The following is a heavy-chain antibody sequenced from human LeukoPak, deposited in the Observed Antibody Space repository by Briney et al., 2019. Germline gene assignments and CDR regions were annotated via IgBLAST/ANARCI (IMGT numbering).Heavy chain of an antibody. Sequence: SETLSLTCAVYGGSFSGYYWSWIRQPPGKGLEWIGEINHSGITNYNPPLKSRVTISVDTSKKQFSLKLSSVTAADTAVYYCSRGRRNHYYYYGMDVWGQGTTVTVSS. V-gene: IGHV4-34*01. J-gene: IGHJ6*02. CDR2: INHSGIT. CDR1: GGSFSGYY. CDR3: SRGRRNHYYYYGMDV.